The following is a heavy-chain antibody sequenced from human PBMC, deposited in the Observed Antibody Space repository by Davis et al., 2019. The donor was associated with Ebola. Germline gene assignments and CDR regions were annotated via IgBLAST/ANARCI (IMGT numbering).Heavy chain of an antibody. Sequence: MPSETLSLTCTVSGGSISSYYWSWIRQPPGKGLEWVGYVHYSGRTNYNPFLMSRVTISMDTSKNQFSLKLSSVSAADTAVYYCARLYFWTMDVWGQGTTVTVSS. V-gene: IGHV4-59*08. D-gene: IGHD3/OR15-3a*01. CDR2: VHYSGRT. CDR3: ARLYFWTMDV. J-gene: IGHJ6*02. CDR1: GGSISSYY.